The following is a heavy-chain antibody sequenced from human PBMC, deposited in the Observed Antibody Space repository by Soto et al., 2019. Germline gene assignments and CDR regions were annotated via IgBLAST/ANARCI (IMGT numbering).Heavy chain of an antibody. CDR1: GGLFSSFA. J-gene: IGHJ4*02. V-gene: IGHV1-69*13. D-gene: IGHD3-16*01. Sequence: SVKVSCKDSGGLFSSFAISWVRQAPGQGLEWMGGITPVFGTTNYAQKFQGRVTITADESTNTAYMELSSLTSDDTAMYYCARGGGPYVWFNEFWGQGTQVTVSS. CDR3: ARGGGPYVWFNEF. CDR2: ITPVFGTT.